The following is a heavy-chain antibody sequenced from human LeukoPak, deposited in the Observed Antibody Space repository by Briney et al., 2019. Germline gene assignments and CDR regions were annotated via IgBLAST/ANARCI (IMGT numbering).Heavy chain of an antibody. CDR3: ARDTTYYGSGSLNF. D-gene: IGHD3-10*01. Sequence: GRSLRLSCAASGFTFSSYAMHWVRQAPGKGLEWVAVISYDGSNKYYAGSVKGRFTISRDNSKNTLYLQMNSLRAEDTAVYYCARDTTYYGSGSLNFWGQGTLITVSS. CDR1: GFTFSSYA. V-gene: IGHV3-30*04. J-gene: IGHJ4*02. CDR2: ISYDGSNK.